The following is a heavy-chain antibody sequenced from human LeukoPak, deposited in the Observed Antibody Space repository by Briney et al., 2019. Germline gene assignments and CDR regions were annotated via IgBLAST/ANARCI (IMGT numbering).Heavy chain of an antibody. CDR3: AKGAPSHYDSSGPYYFDY. CDR2: ISYDGSNK. J-gene: IGHJ4*02. Sequence: PGRSLRLSCAASGFTFSSYGMHWVRQAPGRGLKWVAVISYDGSNKYYADSVKGRFTISRDNSKNTLYLQMNSLRAEDTAVYYCAKGAPSHYDSSGPYYFDYWGQGTLVTVSS. V-gene: IGHV3-30*18. D-gene: IGHD3-22*01. CDR1: GFTFSSYG.